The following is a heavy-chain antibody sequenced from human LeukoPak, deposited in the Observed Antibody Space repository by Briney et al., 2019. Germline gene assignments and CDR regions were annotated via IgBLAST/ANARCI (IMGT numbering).Heavy chain of an antibody. CDR3: VKDPRDTYGTNWFVS. J-gene: IGHJ5*01. V-gene: IGHV3-23*01. CDR1: GFSFGNYA. CDR2: ISGTGGAT. D-gene: IGHD2-21*01. Sequence: PGGSPILSCVASGFSFGNYAMSWVRQAPGKGLQWVSQISGTGGATWYAGFARDRFTISRDNSKKTLYLQMSGLRVEDTAMYYCVKDPRDTYGTNWFVSWGQGTLLIVSS.